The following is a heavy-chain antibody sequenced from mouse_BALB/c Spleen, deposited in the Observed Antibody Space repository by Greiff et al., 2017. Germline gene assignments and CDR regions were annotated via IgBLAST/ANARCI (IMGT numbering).Heavy chain of an antibody. CDR1: GYTFTSYW. D-gene: IGHD1-2*01. Sequence: QVQLQQSGAELAKPGASVKMSCKASGYTFTSYWMHWVKQRPGQGLEWIGYINPSTGYTEYNQKFKDKATLTADKSSSTAYMQLSSLTSEDSAVYYCASLRLPYAMDYWGQGTSVTVSS. V-gene: IGHV1-7*01. J-gene: IGHJ4*01. CDR3: ASLRLPYAMDY. CDR2: INPSTGYT.